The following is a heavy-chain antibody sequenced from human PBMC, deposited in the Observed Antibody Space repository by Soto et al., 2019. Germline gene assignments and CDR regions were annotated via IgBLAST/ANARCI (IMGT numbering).Heavy chain of an antibody. CDR1: GYTFTSYG. CDR2: ISAYNGNT. CDR3: ARDVSGEGWITMIVVSYYYGMDV. J-gene: IGHJ6*02. V-gene: IGHV1-18*01. Sequence: ASVKVSCKASGYTFTSYGISWLRQAPGQGLEWMGWISAYNGNTNYAQKLQGRVTMTTDTSTSTAYMELRSLRSDDTAVYYCARDVSGEGWITMIVVSYYYGMDVWGQGTTVTVSS. D-gene: IGHD3-22*01.